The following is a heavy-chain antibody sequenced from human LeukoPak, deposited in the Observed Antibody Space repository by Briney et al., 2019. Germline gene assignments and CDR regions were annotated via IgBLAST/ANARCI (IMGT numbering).Heavy chain of an antibody. Sequence: GGSLRLSCAASGFSFGSYAMSWVRQAAGKGLEWVSEICGSVSGSGDCTHYADSVKGRFTISRDNSKNTLYLQMNSLRAEDTAVYYCAKDRLKSYYYGSGSPRAFDYWGQGTLVTVSS. D-gene: IGHD3-10*01. J-gene: IGHJ4*02. V-gene: IGHV3-23*01. CDR2: ICGSVSGSGDCT. CDR1: GFSFGSYA. CDR3: AKDRLKSYYYGSGSPRAFDY.